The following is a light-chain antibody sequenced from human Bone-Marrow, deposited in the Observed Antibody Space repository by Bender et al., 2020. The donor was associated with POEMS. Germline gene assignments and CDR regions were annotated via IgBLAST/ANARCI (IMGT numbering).Light chain of an antibody. CDR3: ATWDASLNGPCVV. V-gene: IGLV1-44*01. J-gene: IGLJ2*01. CDR2: SNT. CDR1: SSNIGRNA. Sequence: QSVLTQPPSASGTPGQRVTISCSGSSSNIGRNAVHWYQQLPGTAPKLLIYSNTERPSGVPDRFSGSKSGTSASLAISGLRSEDEADYYCATWDASLNGPCVVFGGGTKLTVL.